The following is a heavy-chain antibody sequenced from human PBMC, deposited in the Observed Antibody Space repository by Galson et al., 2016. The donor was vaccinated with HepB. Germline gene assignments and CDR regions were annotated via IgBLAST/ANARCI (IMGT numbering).Heavy chain of an antibody. CDR3: ARVGLTYGSGIFDF. Sequence: SLRLSCAASGFTFSNYWMSWVRQVPGEGLEWVANIKQDGSEKNYVDSVKGRFIISRDNAKNSLYLQMNSPRDEDTAVYYCARVGLTYGSGIFDFWGQGTLVTVSS. CDR1: GFTFSNYW. J-gene: IGHJ4*02. V-gene: IGHV3-7*03. CDR2: IKQDGSEK. D-gene: IGHD3-10*01.